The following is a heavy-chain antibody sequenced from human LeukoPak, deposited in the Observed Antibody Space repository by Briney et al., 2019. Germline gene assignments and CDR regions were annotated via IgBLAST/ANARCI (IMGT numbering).Heavy chain of an antibody. CDR2: IYYSGST. J-gene: IGHJ4*02. D-gene: IGHD3-22*01. Sequence: SETLSLTCTVSGASISSSTDYWSWIRQPPGKGLEWIGYIYYSGSTNYNPSLKSRVTISVDTSKNQFSLKLSSVTAADTAVYYCAASHYYDSSGYYYRGGFDYWGQGTLVTVSS. V-gene: IGHV4-61*01. CDR1: GASISSSTDY. CDR3: AASHYYDSSGYYYRGGFDY.